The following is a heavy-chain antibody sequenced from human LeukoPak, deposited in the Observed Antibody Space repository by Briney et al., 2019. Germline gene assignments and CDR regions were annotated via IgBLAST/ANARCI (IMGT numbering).Heavy chain of an antibody. CDR2: MNPNSGNT. J-gene: IGHJ6*03. CDR3: ARGPGYYYYYYMDV. CDR1: GYTFTSYD. D-gene: IGHD1-14*01. Sequence: ASVKVSCKASGYTFTSYDINWVRQATGQGLEWMGWMNPNSGNTGYAQKFQGRVTMTRNTSIGTAYMELSSLRSEDTAVYYCARGPGYYYYYYMDVWGKGTTVTVSS. V-gene: IGHV1-8*01.